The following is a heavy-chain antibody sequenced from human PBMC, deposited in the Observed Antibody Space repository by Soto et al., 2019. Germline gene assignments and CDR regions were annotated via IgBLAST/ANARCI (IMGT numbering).Heavy chain of an antibody. CDR2: ISAYNGNT. Sequence: GASVKVSCKASGYTFTSYDINWVRQATGQGLEWMGWISAYNGNTDYAQKFQDRVTMTTDTSTSTAYMELRSLRSDDTAVYYCARDSSGYYNPHLHYAMDVWGQGTTVTVSS. CDR1: GYTFTSYD. CDR3: ARDSSGYYNPHLHYAMDV. V-gene: IGHV1-18*01. D-gene: IGHD3-22*01. J-gene: IGHJ6*02.